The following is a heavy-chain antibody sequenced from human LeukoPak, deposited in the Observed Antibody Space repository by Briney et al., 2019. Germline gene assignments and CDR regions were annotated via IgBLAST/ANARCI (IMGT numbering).Heavy chain of an antibody. D-gene: IGHD3-3*02. V-gene: IGHV4-34*08. CDR1: GGTFSGYY. CDR2: INHSGTT. Sequence: PSETVSLTCGVYGGTFSGYYWSWIRQPPGKGLEWIGEINHSGTTNYNPSLKSRVTISVDTSKNQFSLKLSSVTAADTAVYYCAGRAFPRSYYWGQGTLVTVSS. CDR3: AGRAFPRSYY. J-gene: IGHJ4*02.